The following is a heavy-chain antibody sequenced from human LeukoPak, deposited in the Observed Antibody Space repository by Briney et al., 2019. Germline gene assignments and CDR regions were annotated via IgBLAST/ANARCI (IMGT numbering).Heavy chain of an antibody. CDR3: ARDGGNNWFDP. V-gene: IGHV3-11*01. CDR2: ISSSGSTI. J-gene: IGHJ5*02. D-gene: IGHD2-15*01. CDR1: GFTFSHYY. Sequence: GGSLRLSCAASGFTFSHYYMSWLRQAPGKGLEGVSYISSSGSTIYYADSVKGRFTISRDNAKNSLYLQMNSLRAEDTAVYYCARDGGNNWFDPWGQGTLVTASS.